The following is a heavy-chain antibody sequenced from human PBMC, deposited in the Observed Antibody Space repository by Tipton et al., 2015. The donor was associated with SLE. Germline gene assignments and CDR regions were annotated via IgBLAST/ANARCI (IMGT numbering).Heavy chain of an antibody. D-gene: IGHD3-10*01. J-gene: IGHJ4*02. CDR2: IYYSGST. CDR1: GDSMSSGGYY. Sequence: TLSLTCTVSGDSMSSGGYYWSWIRQPPGKGLEWIGYIYYSGSTNYNPSLKSRVTISVDTSKNQFSLKLSSVTAADTAVYYCARGLAMVRGDSMDYWGQGTLVTVSS. CDR3: ARGLAMVRGDSMDY. V-gene: IGHV4-61*08.